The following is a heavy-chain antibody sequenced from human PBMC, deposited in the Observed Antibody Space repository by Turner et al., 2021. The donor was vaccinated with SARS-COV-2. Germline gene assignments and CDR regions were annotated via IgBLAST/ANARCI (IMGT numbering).Heavy chain of an antibody. Sequence: QLHLVQSGPEVQKPGASVTVSCKASGYTFAGYYIHWVRQAPGQGLKWMGWINPNSGGTNYAQRFQGRVTMTGDTSISTAYMELSTLRSDDTAVYYCARSVSWLQSLTVDYWGQGTLVTVSS. CDR1: GYTFAGYY. CDR3: ARSVSWLQSLTVDY. V-gene: IGHV1-2*02. D-gene: IGHD5-12*01. CDR2: INPNSGGT. J-gene: IGHJ4*02.